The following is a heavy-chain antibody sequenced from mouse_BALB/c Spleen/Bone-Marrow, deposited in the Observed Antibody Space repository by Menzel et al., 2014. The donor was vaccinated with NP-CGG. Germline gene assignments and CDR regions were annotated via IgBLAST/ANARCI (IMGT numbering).Heavy chain of an antibody. CDR3: VSYYYGNYFDS. Sequence: EVQLQQSGAELVKPGAPAKLSCTASGFNIKDTYMHWVKQRPEQGLEWIGRIDPANGNTKYDPKFQGKATITADTSSNTAYLQLSSLTSEDTAVYYCVSYYYGNYFDSWGQGTTLTVSS. D-gene: IGHD1-1*01. CDR1: GFNIKDTY. V-gene: IGHV14-3*02. J-gene: IGHJ2*01. CDR2: IDPANGNT.